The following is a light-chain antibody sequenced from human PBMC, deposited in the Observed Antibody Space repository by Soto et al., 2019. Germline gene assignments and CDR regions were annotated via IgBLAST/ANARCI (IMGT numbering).Light chain of an antibody. CDR3: SSYAGSNNLYV. V-gene: IGLV2-8*01. CDR1: SSDIGVYNY. CDR2: EVS. Sequence: QSALTQPPSASGSPGQSVTISCTGTSSDIGVYNYASWYQQHPGKAPKLMIYEVSERPSGVPDRFSGSKSGNTASLTVSGLQTEDEADYYCSSYAGSNNLYVFGTGTKLTVL. J-gene: IGLJ1*01.